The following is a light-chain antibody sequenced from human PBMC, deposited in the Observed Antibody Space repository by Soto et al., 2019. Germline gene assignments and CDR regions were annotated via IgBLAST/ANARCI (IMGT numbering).Light chain of an antibody. J-gene: IGLJ2*01. CDR1: SSDVGGYNY. V-gene: IGLV2-14*01. CDR3: QYYDSSLSVV. Sequence: QSVLTQPASVSGSPGQSITISCTGTSSDVGGYNYVSWYQQHPGKAPKLMIYEVSNRPSGVSNRFSGSKSGNTASLTISGLQAEDEADYYCQYYDSSLSVVFGGGTKLTVL. CDR2: EVS.